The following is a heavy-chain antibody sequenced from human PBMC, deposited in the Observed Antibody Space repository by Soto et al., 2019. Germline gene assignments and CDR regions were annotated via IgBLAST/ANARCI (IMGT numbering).Heavy chain of an antibody. V-gene: IGHV4-34*01. CDR3: ASLMLHIRNYSILPGENYYYYMDV. J-gene: IGHJ6*03. D-gene: IGHD4-4*01. CDR2: INHSGST. CDR1: GGSFSGYY. Sequence: PSETLSLTCAVYGGSFSGYYWSWIRQPPGKGLEWIGEINHSGSTNYNPSLKSRVTISVDTSKNQFSLKLSSVTAADTAVYYCASLMLHIRNYSILPGENYYYYMDVWGKGTTVTVSS.